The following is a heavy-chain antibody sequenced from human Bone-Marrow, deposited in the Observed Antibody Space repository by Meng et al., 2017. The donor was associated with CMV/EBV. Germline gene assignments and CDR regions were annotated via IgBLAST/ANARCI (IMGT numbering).Heavy chain of an antibody. Sequence: ASVKVSCKASGYTFTSYYMHWVRQAPGQGLEWMGIINPSGGSTSYAQKFQGRVTMTRDTSTSTVYMELSSLRSEDTAVYYCARGFPAQDIVVVPAARRYYYGMDVWGQGTTVTVSS. V-gene: IGHV1-46*01. CDR2: INPSGGST. CDR1: GYTFTSYY. CDR3: ARGFPAQDIVVVPAARRYYYGMDV. D-gene: IGHD2-2*01. J-gene: IGHJ6*02.